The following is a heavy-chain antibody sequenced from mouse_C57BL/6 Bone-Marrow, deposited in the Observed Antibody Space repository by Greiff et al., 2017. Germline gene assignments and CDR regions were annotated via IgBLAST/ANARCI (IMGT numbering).Heavy chain of an antibody. Sequence: ESGAELVRPGTSVKMSCKASGYTFTNYWIGWAKQRPGHGLEWIGDIYPGGGYTNYNEKFKGKATLTADKSSSTAYMQFSSLTSEDSAIYYCARCNPYAMDYWGQGTSVTVSS. CDR1: GYTFTNYW. J-gene: IGHJ4*01. CDR3: ARCNPYAMDY. CDR2: IYPGGGYT. V-gene: IGHV1-63*01. D-gene: IGHD2-1*01.